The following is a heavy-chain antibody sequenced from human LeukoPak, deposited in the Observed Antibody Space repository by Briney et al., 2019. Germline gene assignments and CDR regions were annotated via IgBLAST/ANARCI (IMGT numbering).Heavy chain of an antibody. CDR1: GFTFSSYA. J-gene: IGHJ4*02. CDR2: ISCSGGST. Sequence: GGSLRLSCAASGFTFSSYAMSWVRQAPGRGLEWVSAISCSGGSTYYADSVKGRFTISRDNAKNSLYLQMNSLRAEDKAVYYCTRVLYSSGWYGDHYWGQGTLVTVSS. D-gene: IGHD6-19*01. V-gene: IGHV3-23*01. CDR3: TRVLYSSGWYGDHY.